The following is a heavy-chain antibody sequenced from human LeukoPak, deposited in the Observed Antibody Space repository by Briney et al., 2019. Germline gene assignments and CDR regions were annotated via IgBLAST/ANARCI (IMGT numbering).Heavy chain of an antibody. CDR1: GFTFSSYA. D-gene: IGHD6-6*01. CDR2: ISGSGGST. CDR3: ARDSDGLIAAPFDP. J-gene: IGHJ5*02. Sequence: PGGSLRLSCAASGFTFSSYAMSWVRQAPGKGLEWVSAISGSGGSTYYADSVKGRFTISRGNAKNSLYLQMNSLRAEDTAVYYCARDSDGLIAAPFDPWGQGTLVTVST. V-gene: IGHV3-23*01.